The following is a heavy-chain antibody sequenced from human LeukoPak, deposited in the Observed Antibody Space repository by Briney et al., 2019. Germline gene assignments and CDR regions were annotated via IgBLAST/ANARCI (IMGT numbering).Heavy chain of an antibody. V-gene: IGHV4-4*07. J-gene: IGHJ4*02. D-gene: IGHD2-2*01. CDR2: IHSSGTT. CDR1: GGSISTYY. CDR3: GRLNLPAVSGAFDY. Sequence: SETLSLTCTVSGGSISTYYWSWIRQPAGKGLEWIGRIHSSGTTHYNPSLRSRVTLSIDTSKNQFSLKLSSVTAADTAVYYCGRLNLPAVSGAFDYWGQGTLVTVSS.